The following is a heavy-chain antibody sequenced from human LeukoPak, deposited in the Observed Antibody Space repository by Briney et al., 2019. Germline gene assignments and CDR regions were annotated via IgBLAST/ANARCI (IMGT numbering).Heavy chain of an antibody. CDR2: ISGSGNGGSI. CDR3: VKDFGRVRGTPDS. CDR1: GFAFSIYT. D-gene: IGHD3-10*01. J-gene: IGHJ4*02. Sequence: GGSLRLSCSASGFAFSIYTMYWVRQAPGKGPEYVSTISGSGNGGSIYYADSVKGRFTISRDDSKSTLYLQMNGLRSEDTAVYYCVKDFGRVRGTPDSWGQGTLVTVSS. V-gene: IGHV3-64D*06.